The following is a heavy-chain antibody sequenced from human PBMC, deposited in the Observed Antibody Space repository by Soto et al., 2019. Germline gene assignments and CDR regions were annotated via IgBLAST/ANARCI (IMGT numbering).Heavy chain of an antibody. CDR2: ISGGGAST. Sequence: GGSLRLSCAASGFTFSSYAMNWVRQAPGKGLEWVSAISGGGASTYYADSVKGRFTISRDNSKNTLYLQINNLRADDTALYYCAKGFDFWSGPGDYWGQGTLVTVSS. CDR3: AKGFDFWSGPGDY. D-gene: IGHD3-3*01. J-gene: IGHJ4*02. CDR1: GFTFSSYA. V-gene: IGHV3-23*01.